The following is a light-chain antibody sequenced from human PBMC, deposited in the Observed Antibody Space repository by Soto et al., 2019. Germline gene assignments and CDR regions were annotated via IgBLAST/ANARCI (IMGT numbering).Light chain of an antibody. V-gene: IGKV3-11*01. CDR3: QQRSLCLPT. Sequence: EIVLTQSPDILSLSPGERATLSCRASQSAGTYLAWYQQKPGQPPRLLIYDASKRATGIPARFSGSGSGTDFPLTISSLEPEDFALYSYQQRSLCLPTFGGGTKVDI. J-gene: IGKJ4*01. CDR1: QSAGTY. CDR2: DAS.